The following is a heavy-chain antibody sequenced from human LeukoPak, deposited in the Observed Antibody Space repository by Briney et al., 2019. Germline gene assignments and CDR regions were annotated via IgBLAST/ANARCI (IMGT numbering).Heavy chain of an antibody. J-gene: IGHJ4*02. CDR1: GYTFTSYA. D-gene: IGHD2-2*01. V-gene: IGHV1-3*01. Sequence: GASVKVSCKASGYTFTSYAMHWVRQAPGQRLEWVGWINAGNGNTKYSQKFQGRVTITRDTSASTAYMELSSLRSEDTAVYYCARDRGVVPAAKFDYWGQGTLVTVSS. CDR2: INAGNGNT. CDR3: ARDRGVVPAAKFDY.